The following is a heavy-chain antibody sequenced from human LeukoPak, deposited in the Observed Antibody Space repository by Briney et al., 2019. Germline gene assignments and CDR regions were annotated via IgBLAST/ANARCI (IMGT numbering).Heavy chain of an antibody. CDR3: ARKQWLVLDY. CDR1: GGSISSRSYY. V-gene: IGHV4-39*07. CDR2: INHSGST. D-gene: IGHD6-19*01. Sequence: PSETLSLTCTVYGGSISSRSYYWGWIRQPPGKGLEWIGEINHSGSTNYNPSLKSRVTISVDTSKNQFSLKLSSVTAADTAVYYCARKQWLVLDYWGQGTLVTVSS. J-gene: IGHJ4*02.